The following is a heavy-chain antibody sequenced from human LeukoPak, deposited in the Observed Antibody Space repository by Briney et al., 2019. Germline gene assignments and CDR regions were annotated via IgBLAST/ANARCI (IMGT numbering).Heavy chain of an antibody. V-gene: IGHV1-69*13. Sequence: GASVKVSCKASGGTFSSYAISWVRQAPGQGLEWMGGIIPIFGTANYAQKFQGRVTITADESTSTAYMELSSLRSEDTAVYYCARDEGSLGRRPLWFGEPYYYYYMDVWGKGTTVTVSS. CDR3: ARDEGSLGRRPLWFGEPYYYYYMDV. CDR2: IIPIFGTA. D-gene: IGHD3-10*01. J-gene: IGHJ6*03. CDR1: GGTFSSYA.